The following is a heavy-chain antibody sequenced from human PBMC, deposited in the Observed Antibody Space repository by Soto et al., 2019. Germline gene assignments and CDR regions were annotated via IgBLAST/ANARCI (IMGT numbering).Heavy chain of an antibody. CDR1: GGSISSSSYY. Sequence: QLQLQESGPGLVKPSETLSLTCTVSGGSISSSSYYWGWISQPPGKGLEWIGSIYYSGSTYYNPSLKSRVTISVDTSKNQFSLKLSSVTAPDTAVYYCARRSYDILTGYLYYFDYWGQGTLDTVSS. CDR3: ARRSYDILTGYLYYFDY. V-gene: IGHV4-39*01. CDR2: IYYSGST. J-gene: IGHJ4*02. D-gene: IGHD3-9*01.